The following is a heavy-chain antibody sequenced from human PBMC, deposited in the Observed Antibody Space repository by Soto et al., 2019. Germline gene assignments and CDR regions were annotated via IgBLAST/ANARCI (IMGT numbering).Heavy chain of an antibody. V-gene: IGHV4-4*07. CDR3: VRDGTKTLREWFDP. CDR1: GASTSGFY. D-gene: IGHD1-1*01. CDR2: IYATGTT. J-gene: IGHJ5*02. Sequence: PSETLSLTCTVSGASTSGFYWSWIRKSAGKGLEWIGRIYATGTTDYNPSPKSRVMMSVDTSKKQFSLKLRSVTAADTAVYYCVRDGTKTLREWFDPSGQGISVIVSA.